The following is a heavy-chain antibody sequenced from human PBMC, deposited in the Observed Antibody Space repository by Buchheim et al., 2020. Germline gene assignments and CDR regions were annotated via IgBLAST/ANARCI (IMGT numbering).Heavy chain of an antibody. CDR2: INPSGGST. CDR3: VRGTPGGSSGYYGYYYMDV. V-gene: IGHV1-46*01. D-gene: IGHD3-22*01. Sequence: QVQLVQSGAEVKKPGASVKVSCKASGYTFTSYYMHWVQQAPGQGLEWMGIINPSGGSTSYAQKFQGRVTMTRDTSTSTVYMELSSLRSEDTAVYYCVRGTPGGSSGYYGYYYMDVWGKGTT. J-gene: IGHJ6*03. CDR1: GYTFTSYY.